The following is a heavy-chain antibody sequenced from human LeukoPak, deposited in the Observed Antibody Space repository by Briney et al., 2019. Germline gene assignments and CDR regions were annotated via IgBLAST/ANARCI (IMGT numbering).Heavy chain of an antibody. CDR1: GGSISSYY. D-gene: IGHD6-19*01. CDR3: ARQPYQWLDAFDI. V-gene: IGHV4-59*01. J-gene: IGHJ3*02. Sequence: SETLSLTCTVSGGSISSYYWSWIRQPPGKGLEWIGYIYYSGSTNYNPSLKSRVTISVDTSKNQFSLKLSSATAADTAVYYCARQPYQWLDAFDIWGQGTMVTVSS. CDR2: IYYSGST.